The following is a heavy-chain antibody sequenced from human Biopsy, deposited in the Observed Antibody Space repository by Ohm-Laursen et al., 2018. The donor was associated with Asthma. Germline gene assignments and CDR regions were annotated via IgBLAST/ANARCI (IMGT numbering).Heavy chain of an antibody. Sequence: ASVKVSCKSSGYTFRSYGVSWVRQAPGQGLEWMGWINPFTGDTHFGQKFQGRVTMTTDTSTDTAYMELRSLRSDDTAVYYCARHPYNFGGFDYWGQGSLVLVSS. V-gene: IGHV1-18*04. J-gene: IGHJ4*02. D-gene: IGHD5-24*01. CDR3: ARHPYNFGGFDY. CDR1: GYTFRSYG. CDR2: INPFTGDT.